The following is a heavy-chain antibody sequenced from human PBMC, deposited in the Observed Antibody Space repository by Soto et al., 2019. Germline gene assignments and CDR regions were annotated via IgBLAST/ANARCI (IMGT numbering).Heavy chain of an antibody. Sequence: QVQLQESGPGLVKPSQTLSLTCTVSGGSISSGGYYWSWIRHHPGKGLEWIGYIYYSGSTYYNPSLTSRVTISGDTSKNPFSLKLRSVTAADTAVYYCARARYSSSSNWFDPCGQGTLVTVSS. CDR3: ARARYSSSSNWFDP. V-gene: IGHV4-31*03. CDR2: IYYSGST. CDR1: GGSISSGGYY. J-gene: IGHJ5*02. D-gene: IGHD6-6*01.